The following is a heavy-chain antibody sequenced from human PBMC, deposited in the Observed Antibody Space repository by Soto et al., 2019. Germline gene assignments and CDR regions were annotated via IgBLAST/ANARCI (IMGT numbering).Heavy chain of an antibody. CDR1: GDTISTGGYT. J-gene: IGHJ1*01. Sequence: SDTLSLTCDVSGDTISTGGYTWAWIRQPPGKALEWIGHTYHSGNPYYNPSLKSRVIISVDRSKNQFSLKLSSVTAADTAVYYCARDVIYDRNGYYRNWYSLWSQGSLVTGSS. CDR3: ARDVIYDRNGYYRNWYSL. V-gene: IGHV4-30-2*01. D-gene: IGHD3-22*01. CDR2: TYHSGNP.